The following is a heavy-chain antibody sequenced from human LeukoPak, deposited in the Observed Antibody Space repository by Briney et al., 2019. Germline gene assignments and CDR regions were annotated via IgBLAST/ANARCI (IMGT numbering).Heavy chain of an antibody. CDR2: IYYSGST. Sequence: SETLSLTCTVSGGSISSYYWSWIRQPPGKGLEWIGYIYYSGSTNYNPSLKRRVTISVDTSKNQFSLKLSSVTAADTAVYYCAREEPAAMVIDYWGQGTLVTVSS. CDR1: GGSISSYY. V-gene: IGHV4-59*01. J-gene: IGHJ4*02. D-gene: IGHD2-2*01. CDR3: AREEPAAMVIDY.